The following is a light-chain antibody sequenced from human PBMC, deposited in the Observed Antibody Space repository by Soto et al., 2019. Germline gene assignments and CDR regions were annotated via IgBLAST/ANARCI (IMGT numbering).Light chain of an antibody. Sequence: QLVLTQPASVSGSPGQSITISCTGTSTDVGGYNYVSWYQHHPGKAPKLMIYEVSNRPSGVSNRFSGSKSGNTASLTISGLQAEDEADYYCISHSTSTTYVVLGGGTKLTVL. CDR2: EVS. CDR1: STDVGGYNY. J-gene: IGLJ2*01. V-gene: IGLV2-14*01. CDR3: ISHSTSTTYVV.